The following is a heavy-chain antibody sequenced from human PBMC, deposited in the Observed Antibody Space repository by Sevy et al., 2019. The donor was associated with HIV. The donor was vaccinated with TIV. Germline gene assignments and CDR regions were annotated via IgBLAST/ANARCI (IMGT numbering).Heavy chain of an antibody. CDR2: IYYNGHI. J-gene: IGHJ4*02. V-gene: IGHV4-59*08. D-gene: IGHD1-26*01. Sequence: SETLSLTCTVSDGSITSLYWNWIRQPPGKGLEWIANIYYNGHINYNPSLKSRVTLSPDTSKNQFSLRLSAVTAADTAMYYCAGENAWGRGYSWGQGTLVTVSS. CDR3: AGENAWGRGYS. CDR1: DGSITSLY.